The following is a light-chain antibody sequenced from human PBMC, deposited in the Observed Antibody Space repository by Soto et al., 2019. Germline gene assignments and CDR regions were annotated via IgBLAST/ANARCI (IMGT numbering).Light chain of an antibody. CDR2: GAS. V-gene: IGKV3-15*01. CDR1: QSINKY. CDR3: QQYDNWPPWT. Sequence: EIVMTQSPATLSVSPGERATLSCRASQSINKYLAWYQQKPGQAPRLLIFGASTRASGIPARFSGSGSGTEFTLTISSLQSEDFAVYYCQQYDNWPPWTFCQGTKVEFK. J-gene: IGKJ1*01.